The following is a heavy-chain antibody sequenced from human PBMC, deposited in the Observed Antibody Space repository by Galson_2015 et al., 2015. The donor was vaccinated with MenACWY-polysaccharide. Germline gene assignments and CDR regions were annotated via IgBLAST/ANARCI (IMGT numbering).Heavy chain of an antibody. CDR2: IRYDGSDK. J-gene: IGHJ4*02. CDR3: AKDAVPQLQSTSSAFDY. CDR1: GFTFSRYG. V-gene: IGHV3-30*02. Sequence: SLRLSCAASGFTFSRYGMHWVRQAPGKWLEWVSFIRYDGSDKYYTDSVKGRFTISRDNSKNTLYLQMNSLRIEDTAVYYCAKDAVPQLQSTSSAFDYWGQGTLVTVSS. D-gene: IGHD6-6*01.